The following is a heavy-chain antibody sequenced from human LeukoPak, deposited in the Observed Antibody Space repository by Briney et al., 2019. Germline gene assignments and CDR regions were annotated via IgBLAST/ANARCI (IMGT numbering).Heavy chain of an antibody. V-gene: IGHV3-23*01. CDR1: GFTFSTYW. Sequence: GGSLRLSCAASGFTFSTYWMHWVRQAPGKGLEWVSAISGSGGSTYYADSVKGRFTISRDNSKNTLYLQMNSLRAEDTAVYYCAILLHESSGWYVRDPAPGYYDYWGQGTLVTVSS. CDR3: AILLHESSGWYVRDPAPGYYDY. CDR2: ISGSGGST. J-gene: IGHJ4*02. D-gene: IGHD6-19*01.